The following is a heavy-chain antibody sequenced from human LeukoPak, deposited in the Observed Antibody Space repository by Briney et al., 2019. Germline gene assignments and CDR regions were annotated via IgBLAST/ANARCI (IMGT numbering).Heavy chain of an antibody. CDR3: ATPSGSHGAFDI. CDR1: GYPHHELS. D-gene: IGHD1-26*01. Sequence: ASVKVSCTISGYPHHELSMHWAPQAPGKGLEWMGGFDPEDGETIYAQKFQGRVTMTEDTSTDTAYMELSSLRSEGTAVYYCATPSGSHGAFDIWGQGTMVTVSS. J-gene: IGHJ3*02. V-gene: IGHV1-24*01. CDR2: FDPEDGET.